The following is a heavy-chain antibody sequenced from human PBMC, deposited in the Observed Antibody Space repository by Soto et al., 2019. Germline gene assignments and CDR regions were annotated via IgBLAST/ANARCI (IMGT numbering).Heavy chain of an antibody. J-gene: IGHJ6*03. V-gene: IGHV4-34*01. Sequence: SDTLSLTCAVYGRSFSGYYWSWIRQPPRPGLEWIGEINHSGSTNYNPSLKSRVTISVDTSKNQFSLKLSSVTAADTAVYYCARGLYGSGSYPKYYYYMDVWGKGTTVT. CDR1: GRSFSGYY. CDR2: INHSGST. D-gene: IGHD3-10*01. CDR3: ARGLYGSGSYPKYYYYMDV.